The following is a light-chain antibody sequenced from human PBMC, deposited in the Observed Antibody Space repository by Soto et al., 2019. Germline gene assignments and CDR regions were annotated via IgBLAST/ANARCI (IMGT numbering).Light chain of an antibody. J-gene: IGLJ3*02. Sequence: QSDLTQPASVSGSPGQSIAISCTGTSSDVGGYNYVSWYQQHPGKTPNLMIYDVSNRPSGVSNRFSGSKSGNTASLTISGLQAEDEADYYCSSYTSSSTWVFGGGTQLTVL. V-gene: IGLV2-14*01. CDR2: DVS. CDR1: SSDVGGYNY. CDR3: SSYTSSSTWV.